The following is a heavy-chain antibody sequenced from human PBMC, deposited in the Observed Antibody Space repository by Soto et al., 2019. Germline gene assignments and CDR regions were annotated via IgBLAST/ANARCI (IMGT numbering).Heavy chain of an antibody. CDR2: IYYSGST. D-gene: IGHD6-13*01. CDR3: ARPYPGYSSSLGAFDI. CDR1: GGSISSGGYY. J-gene: IGHJ3*02. V-gene: IGHV4-31*03. Sequence: QVQLQESGPGLVKPSQTLSLTCTVSGGSISSGGYYWSWIRQHPGKGLEWIGYIYYSGSTYYNPSLMSRVTISVDTSKNQFSLKLSSVTAADTAVYYCARPYPGYSSSLGAFDIWFQGTMVTVSS.